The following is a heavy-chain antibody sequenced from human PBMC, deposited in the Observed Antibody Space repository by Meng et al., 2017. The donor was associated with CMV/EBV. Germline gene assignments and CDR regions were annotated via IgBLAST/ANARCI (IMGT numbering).Heavy chain of an antibody. CDR3: ARESGYCFDY. V-gene: IGHV3-21*01. D-gene: IGHD3-3*01. Sequence: GESLKISCAASGLTFSSYSMNWVRQAPGKGLEWVSSISSSSSYIYYADSVKGRFTISRDNAKNSLYLQMNSLRAEDTAVYYCARESGYCFDYWGQGTLVTVSS. CDR1: GLTFSSYS. CDR2: ISSSSSYI. J-gene: IGHJ4*02.